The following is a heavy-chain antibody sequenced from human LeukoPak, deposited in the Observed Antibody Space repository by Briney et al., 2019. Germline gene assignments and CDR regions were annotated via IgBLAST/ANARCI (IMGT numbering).Heavy chain of an antibody. CDR3: VKLSSGSGSKFGFDS. J-gene: IGHJ4*02. D-gene: IGHD6-19*01. Sequence: PGGSLRLSCAVSGFTFGSYAMSWVRQTPGKSLEWVSIITNGGVTTYYADSVRGRFTISRDNSKNMLYLQMNSLRAEDTAVYYCVKLSSGSGSKFGFDSWGQGTLVTVSS. CDR1: GFTFGSYA. CDR2: ITNGGVTT. V-gene: IGHV3-23*01.